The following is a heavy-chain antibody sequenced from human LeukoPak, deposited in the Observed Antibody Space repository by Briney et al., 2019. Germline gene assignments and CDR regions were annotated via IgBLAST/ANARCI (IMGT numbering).Heavy chain of an antibody. J-gene: IGHJ3*02. Sequence: GGSLRLSCAASGFTFSSYSMNWVRQAPGKGLVWVSRINPDANSTNYADSVKGQFTISRDNAKNTLHLQMNSLRAEDTAVYYCARGGYCSGGSCYPGTFDIWGQGTMVTVSS. D-gene: IGHD2-15*01. CDR3: ARGGYCSGGSCYPGTFDI. CDR1: GFTFSSYS. CDR2: INPDANST. V-gene: IGHV3-74*01.